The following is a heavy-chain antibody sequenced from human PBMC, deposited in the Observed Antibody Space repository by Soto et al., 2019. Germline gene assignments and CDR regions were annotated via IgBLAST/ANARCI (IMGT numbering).Heavy chain of an antibody. CDR2: ISLYNDNT. CDR1: GYTFTSYG. D-gene: IGHD3-16*02. CDR3: ARSPYVWGSYRYTGGLDY. V-gene: IGHV1-18*01. J-gene: IGHJ4*02. Sequence: QVQLVQSGAEVKKPGASVKVSCKASGYTFTSYGISWVRQAPGQGLEWMGWISLYNDNTNYAQKFQGRVTMTTDTSSNTAHMELRSLRSDDTAVYYCARSPYVWGSYRYTGGLDYWGQGSMVTVSS.